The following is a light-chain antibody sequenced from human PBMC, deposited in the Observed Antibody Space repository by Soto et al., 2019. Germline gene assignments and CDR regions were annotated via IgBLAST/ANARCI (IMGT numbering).Light chain of an antibody. CDR1: NIGNKN. Sequence: SYELTQPPSVSVAPRQTATITCGGNNIGNKNVHWFQQRPGQAPLLVVYDDRDRPSGIPERFSGSNSGNTATLTISRVEAGDEADYYCQVWDSRSDHVVFGGGTQLTVL. J-gene: IGLJ3*02. CDR3: QVWDSRSDHVV. V-gene: IGLV3-21*02. CDR2: DDR.